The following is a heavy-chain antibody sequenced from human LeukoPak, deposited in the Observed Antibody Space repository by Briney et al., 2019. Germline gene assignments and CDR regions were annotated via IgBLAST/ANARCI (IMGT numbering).Heavy chain of an antibody. CDR1: GFTFSNYW. J-gene: IGHJ5*02. D-gene: IGHD5-18*01. Sequence: PGGSLRLSCAASGFTFSNYWMHWVRHAPGKGLVWVSRINSDDSSTSYADSVKGRFTISRDNAKNTLYLQMNCLRAEDTAVYYCARDPHGYWWFDPWGQGTLVTVSS. CDR3: ARDPHGYWWFDP. V-gene: IGHV3-74*01. CDR2: INSDDSST.